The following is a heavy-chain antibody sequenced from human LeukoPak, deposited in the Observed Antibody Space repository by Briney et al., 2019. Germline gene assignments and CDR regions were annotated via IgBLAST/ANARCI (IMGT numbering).Heavy chain of an antibody. J-gene: IGHJ2*01. V-gene: IGHV3-13*01. D-gene: IGHD4-17*01. CDR1: GFGLSNYD. Sequence: GGSLRLSCAASGFGLSNYDMHWVRQATGNGLEWGSSICIGGDTSYTDSVRGRFTISRENAKNSLNLQMNILTDGDTAVYFCARERVHGDSFGLYFDLWGRGTLVTVSS. CDR2: ICIGGDT. CDR3: ARERVHGDSFGLYFDL.